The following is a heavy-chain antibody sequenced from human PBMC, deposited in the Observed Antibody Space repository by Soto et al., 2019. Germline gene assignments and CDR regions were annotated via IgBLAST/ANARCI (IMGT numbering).Heavy chain of an antibody. J-gene: IGHJ4*02. CDR3: AKTSLIIVVVPAAMQFDY. D-gene: IGHD2-2*01. V-gene: IGHV3-23*01. Sequence: GGSLRLSCAASGFTFSSYAMSWVRQAPGKGLEWVSAISGSGGSTYYADSVKGQFTISRDNSKNTLYLQMNSLRAEDTAVYYCAKTSLIIVVVPAAMQFDYWGQGTLVTVSS. CDR1: GFTFSSYA. CDR2: ISGSGGST.